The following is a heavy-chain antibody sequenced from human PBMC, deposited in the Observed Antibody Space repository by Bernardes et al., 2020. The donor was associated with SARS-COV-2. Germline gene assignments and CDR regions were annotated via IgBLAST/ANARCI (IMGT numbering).Heavy chain of an antibody. CDR3: AIFGAAIPGLDV. Sequence: AAQVSCKASGGTFRSFAIMWVRQAPGQGLEWMGGIAPFSATAHYAQKFQGSVRITADESTRTVYMELNSLKIEDTAVYYCAIFGAAIPGLDVWGQGTTVTVSS. D-gene: IGHD3-3*01. CDR2: IAPFSATA. V-gene: IGHV1-69*13. CDR1: GGTFRSFA. J-gene: IGHJ6*02.